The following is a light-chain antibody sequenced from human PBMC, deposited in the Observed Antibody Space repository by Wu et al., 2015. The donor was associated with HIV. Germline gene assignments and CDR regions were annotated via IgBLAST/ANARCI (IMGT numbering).Light chain of an antibody. CDR2: GAS. Sequence: EIVMTQSPATLSLSPGERATLSCRASQSISSNLAWYQQKPGQAPRLLIYGASFRATGIPARFSGSESGTEFTLTISSLQSEDFAVYYCQQYNNWPQTFGQGDQGGNQT. V-gene: IGKV3-15*01. J-gene: IGKJ1*01. CDR1: QSISSN. CDR3: QQYNNWPQT.